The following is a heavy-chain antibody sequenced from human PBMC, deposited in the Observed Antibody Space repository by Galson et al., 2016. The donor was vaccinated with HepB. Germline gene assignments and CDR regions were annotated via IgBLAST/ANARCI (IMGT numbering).Heavy chain of an antibody. CDR2: SVPILDQV. J-gene: IGHJ3*02. Sequence: SVKVSCKASGGTFTSYGISWVRQAPGQGLEWLGRSVPILDQVYSAPRFQGRVAITADKFTSTTYLQLSNLRTEDTAVYFCARDGYNRVDAFDTWGQGTLVIVSS. V-gene: IGHV1-69*04. CDR3: ARDGYNRVDAFDT. D-gene: IGHD5-18*01. CDR1: GGTFTSYG.